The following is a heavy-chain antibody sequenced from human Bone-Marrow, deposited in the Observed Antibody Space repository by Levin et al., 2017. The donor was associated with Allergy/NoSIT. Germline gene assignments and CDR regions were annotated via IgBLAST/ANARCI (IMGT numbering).Heavy chain of an antibody. D-gene: IGHD1-26*01. CDR2: IYPGDFDT. CDR3: AGMKWESGAFDM. V-gene: IGHV5-51*01. J-gene: IGHJ3*02. CDR1: GYKFLTYW. Sequence: KVSCKASGYKFLTYWIGWVRQMPGKGLEWMGYIYPGDFDTRYRQSFQGQVTISADNSISTASLQWSSLKASDTAMYYWAGMKWESGAFDMWGQGTMVIVSS.